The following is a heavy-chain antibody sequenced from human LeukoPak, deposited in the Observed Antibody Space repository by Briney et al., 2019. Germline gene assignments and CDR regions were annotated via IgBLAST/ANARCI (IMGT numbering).Heavy chain of an antibody. J-gene: IGHJ4*02. Sequence: ASVKVSCKASGYTFTSYGISWVRQAPEQGLEWMGWISAYNGNTNYAQKLQGRVTMTTDTSTSTAYVELRSLRSDDTAVYYCARDSSSWERRGEFGYWGQGTLVTVSS. CDR3: ARDSSSWERRGEFGY. CDR2: ISAYNGNT. V-gene: IGHV1-18*01. D-gene: IGHD6-13*01. CDR1: GYTFTSYG.